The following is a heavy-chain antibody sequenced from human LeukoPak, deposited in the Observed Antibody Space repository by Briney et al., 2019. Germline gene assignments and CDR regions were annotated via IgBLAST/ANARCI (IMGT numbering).Heavy chain of an antibody. J-gene: IGHJ6*02. CDR3: ARGAGRLDV. D-gene: IGHD1-14*01. CDR2: INHSGST. CDR1: GGSFGGYY. V-gene: IGHV4-34*01. Sequence: SETLSLTCAVYGGSFGGYYWSWIRQPPGKGLEWIGEINHSGSTNYNPSLKSRVTISVDTSKNQFSLKLSSVTAADTAVYYCARGAGRLDVWGQGTTVTVSS.